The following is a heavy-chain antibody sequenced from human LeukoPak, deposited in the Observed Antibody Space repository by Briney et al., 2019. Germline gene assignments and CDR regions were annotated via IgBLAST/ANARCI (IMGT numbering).Heavy chain of an antibody. CDR3: ARGGYSGSYYGVYDY. CDR1: GGSFSGYY. V-gene: IGHV4-34*01. Sequence: PSETLSLTCAVYGGSFSGYYWSWIRQPPGKGLEWIGEINHSGSTNYNPSLKRRVTISVDTSKNQFSLKLSSVTAADTAVYYCARGGYSGSYYGVYDYWGQGTLVTVSS. CDR2: INHSGST. D-gene: IGHD1-26*01. J-gene: IGHJ4*02.